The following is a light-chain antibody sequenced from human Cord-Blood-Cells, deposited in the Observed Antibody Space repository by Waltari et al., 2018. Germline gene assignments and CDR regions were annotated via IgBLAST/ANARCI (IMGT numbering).Light chain of an antibody. J-gene: IGKJ4*01. Sequence: EIVLTQSPATLSLSPGERATLSGRASQSVSSYLAWYQQKPGQAPRLLIYDASNRATGIPARFSGSGSGTDFTLTISSLEPEDFAFYYCQQRSNWPPTFGGGTKVEIK. CDR2: DAS. CDR3: QQRSNWPPT. CDR1: QSVSSY. V-gene: IGKV3-11*01.